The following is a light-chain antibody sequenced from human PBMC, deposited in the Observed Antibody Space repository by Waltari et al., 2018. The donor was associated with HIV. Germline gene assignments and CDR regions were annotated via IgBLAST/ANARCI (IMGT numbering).Light chain of an antibody. CDR2: RDT. CDR1: VLSRQS. V-gene: IGLV3-25*03. J-gene: IGLJ2*01. Sequence: SYELTQPPSLSVSPGQPAGITCSGDVLSRQSRYWYRQKPGLAPVLVMYRDTERPSGIPGRFAGSKSGKTVTLTIGGVQAEDEADYYCQSGDNSGPHVVFGGGTTLTVL. CDR3: QSGDNSGPHVV.